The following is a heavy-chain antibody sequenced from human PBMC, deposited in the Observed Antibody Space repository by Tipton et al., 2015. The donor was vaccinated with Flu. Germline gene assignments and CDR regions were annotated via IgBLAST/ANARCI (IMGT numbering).Heavy chain of an antibody. V-gene: IGHV4-61*02. D-gene: IGHD3-10*01. J-gene: IGHJ4*02. Sequence: GLVKPSETLSLTCTVSGGSISSSSFYWSWIRQSAGKGLEWIGRIYISGNTNYNPSLRSRVTISVDTSKNQISLNLRSVTAADTAVYYCASGSGDFDHWGQGTLVTVSS. CDR2: IYISGNT. CDR1: GGSISSSSFY. CDR3: ASGSGDFDH.